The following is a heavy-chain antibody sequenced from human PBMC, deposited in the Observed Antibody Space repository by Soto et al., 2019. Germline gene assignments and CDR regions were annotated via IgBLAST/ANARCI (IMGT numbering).Heavy chain of an antibody. D-gene: IGHD5-12*01. CDR2: INHSGST. V-gene: IGHV4-34*01. Sequence: SETLSLTCAVYGGSFSGYYWSWIRQPPGKGLEWIGEINHSGSTNYNPSLKSRVTISVDTSKNQFSLKLSSVTAADTAVYYCARGHLNIVATIRRFDPWGQGTLVTVSS. J-gene: IGHJ5*02. CDR3: ARGHLNIVATIRRFDP. CDR1: GGSFSGYY.